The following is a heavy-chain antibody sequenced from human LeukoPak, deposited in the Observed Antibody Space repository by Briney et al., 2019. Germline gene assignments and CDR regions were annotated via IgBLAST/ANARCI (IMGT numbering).Heavy chain of an antibody. D-gene: IGHD2-2*01. CDR3: ARDAVPAATPSFDY. Sequence: GGSLRLSCAASGFTFSSYWMSWVRQAPGKGLEWVANIKQDGSEKYYVDSVKGRFTISRDNAKNSLYLQMNSLRAEDTAVYYCARDAVPAATPSFDYWGQGTLVTVSS. J-gene: IGHJ4*02. CDR2: IKQDGSEK. CDR1: GFTFSSYW. V-gene: IGHV3-7*01.